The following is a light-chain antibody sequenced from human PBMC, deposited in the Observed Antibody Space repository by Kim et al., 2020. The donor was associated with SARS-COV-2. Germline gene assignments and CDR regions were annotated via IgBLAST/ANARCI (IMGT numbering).Light chain of an antibody. Sequence: GQKVTISCSGSSSNIGNNYVSWYQQLPGTAPKLLIYDNNKRPSGIPDRFSGSKSGTSATLGITGLQTGDEADYYCGTWDSSLSAVVFGGGTKLTVL. CDR3: GTWDSSLSAVV. V-gene: IGLV1-51*01. J-gene: IGLJ2*01. CDR1: SSNIGNNY. CDR2: DNN.